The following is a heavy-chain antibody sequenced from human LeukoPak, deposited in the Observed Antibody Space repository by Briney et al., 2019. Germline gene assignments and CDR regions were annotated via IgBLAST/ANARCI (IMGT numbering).Heavy chain of an antibody. CDR1: GLIFTNFA. Sequence: GGSLRLSFATSGLIFTNFARRWVRQAPGKGLELLSAIRDSGGTTDYAASVEGRFPISSDNSKKTLYLQMHNLRAEDTAVYYCATLGVNTGTLRSDVYWGQGTLVTVSS. CDR2: IRDSGGTT. D-gene: IGHD3-10*01. J-gene: IGHJ4*02. V-gene: IGHV3-23*01. CDR3: ATLGVNTGTLRSDVY.